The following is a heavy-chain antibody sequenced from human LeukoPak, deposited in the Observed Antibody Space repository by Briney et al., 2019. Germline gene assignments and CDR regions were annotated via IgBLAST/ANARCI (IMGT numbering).Heavy chain of an antibody. Sequence: GASVNVSCKTSGYTFTSYGISWVRQAPGQGLEWMGWISVHNGDTNYAQKFQGRVTMTTDTSTSTVYMELRSLRSDDTAVYYCARRSSSSADYWGQGTLVTVSS. J-gene: IGHJ4*02. CDR3: ARRSSSSADY. D-gene: IGHD6-25*01. V-gene: IGHV1-18*01. CDR1: GYTFTSYG. CDR2: ISVHNGDT.